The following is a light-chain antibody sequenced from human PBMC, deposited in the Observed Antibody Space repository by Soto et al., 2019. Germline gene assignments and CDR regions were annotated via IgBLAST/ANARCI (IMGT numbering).Light chain of an antibody. Sequence: DIVLTQAPATLSLSPGERATLSCRASEILYNFLAWYQLRPSQVPRLLISDAFNRATGVPARFSGSGSGTDFTLTIDNVEPEDSAVYFCQQRTKWPLTFGGGTKVDI. J-gene: IGKJ4*01. CDR3: QQRTKWPLT. CDR1: EILYNF. CDR2: DAF. V-gene: IGKV3-11*01.